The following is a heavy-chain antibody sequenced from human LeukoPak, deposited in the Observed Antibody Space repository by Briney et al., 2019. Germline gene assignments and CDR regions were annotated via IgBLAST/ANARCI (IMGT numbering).Heavy chain of an antibody. J-gene: IGHJ4*02. CDR3: ARVGRSDYTKDY. V-gene: IGHV3-48*04. CDR2: ISSSSSTI. CDR1: GFAFSTYS. Sequence: GGSLSLSCAASGFAFSTYSFDWVRQAPGKGLEWLSYISSSSSTIYYADSVKGRFTVSRDNAENLVYLQMNSLGAEDTAVYYCARVGRSDYTKDYWGQGTLVTVAS. D-gene: IGHD4-11*01.